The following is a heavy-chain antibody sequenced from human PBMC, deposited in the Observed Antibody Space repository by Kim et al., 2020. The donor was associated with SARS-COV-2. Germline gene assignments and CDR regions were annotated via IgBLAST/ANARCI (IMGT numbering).Heavy chain of an antibody. CDR1: GFTFSSYG. CDR3: AKRLSIFGVVIQKSPPRQYYYYGMDV. V-gene: IGHV3-30*18. CDR2: ISYDGSNK. J-gene: IGHJ6*02. Sequence: GGSLRLSCAASGFTFSSYGMHWVRQAPGKGLEWVAVISYDGSNKYYADSVKGRFTISRDNSKNTLYLQMNSLRAEDTAVYYCAKRLSIFGVVIQKSPPRQYYYYGMDVWGQGTTVTVSS. D-gene: IGHD3-3*01.